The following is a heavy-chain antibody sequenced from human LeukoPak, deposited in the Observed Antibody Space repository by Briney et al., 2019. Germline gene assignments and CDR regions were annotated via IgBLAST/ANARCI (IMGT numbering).Heavy chain of an antibody. CDR3: AKGGCSSTTCYLANP. J-gene: IGHJ5*02. Sequence: PGGSLRLSCAASGLTFSSYGMHWVRQAPGKGLEWVAVISHDGTIRNYADSVKGRFTISRDNSKNTLYLQMNSLTAEDTALYYCAKGGCSSTTCYLANPWGQGTLVTVSS. V-gene: IGHV3-30*18. CDR1: GLTFSSYG. D-gene: IGHD2-2*01. CDR2: ISHDGTIR.